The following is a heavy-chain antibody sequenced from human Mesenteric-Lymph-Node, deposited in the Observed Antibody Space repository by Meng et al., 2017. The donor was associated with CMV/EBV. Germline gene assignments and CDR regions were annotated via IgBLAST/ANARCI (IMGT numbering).Heavy chain of an antibody. D-gene: IGHD3/OR15-3a*01. CDR2: VYRDGDGT. CDR1: GFTFSTYG. Sequence: GFTFSTYGMNEVSQVPGEGLGWVESVYRDGDGTKYAGAVKGRFTISRDNANNTVYLQMDTLRAGDTAVYYCARGGGTGVEWYFDLWGRGTLVTVSS. J-gene: IGHJ2*01. V-gene: IGHV3-74*01. CDR3: ARGGGTGVEWYFDL.